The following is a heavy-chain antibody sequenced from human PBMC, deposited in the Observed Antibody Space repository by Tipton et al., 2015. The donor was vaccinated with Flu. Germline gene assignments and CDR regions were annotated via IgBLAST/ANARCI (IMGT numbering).Heavy chain of an antibody. J-gene: IGHJ4*02. Sequence: SLRLSCAASGFTFSSYSMNWVRQAPGKGLEWVSYISSSSSTIYYADSVKGRFTISRDNAKNSLYLQMNSLRAEDTAVYYCARGAMAPDDYWGQGTLVTVSS. CDR3: ARGAMAPDDY. CDR1: GFTFSSYS. D-gene: IGHD1-14*01. V-gene: IGHV3-48*04. CDR2: ISSSSSTI.